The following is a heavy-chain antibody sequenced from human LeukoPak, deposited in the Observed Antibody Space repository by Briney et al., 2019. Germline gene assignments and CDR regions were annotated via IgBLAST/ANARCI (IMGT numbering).Heavy chain of an antibody. CDR2: IHYTGDT. V-gene: IGHV4-59*01. D-gene: IGHD3-3*01. Sequence: SETLSLTCTVSGGSISSYYWSWIRQPPGERLEWIGNIHYTGDTNYNPSLSSRVTFSVDTSKNQFSLNVSSVTAADTAVYYCARVKIKGGVTIFKGYHYMDVWGKGTTVTVSS. CDR3: ARVKIKGGVTIFKGYHYMDV. CDR1: GGSISSYY. J-gene: IGHJ6*03.